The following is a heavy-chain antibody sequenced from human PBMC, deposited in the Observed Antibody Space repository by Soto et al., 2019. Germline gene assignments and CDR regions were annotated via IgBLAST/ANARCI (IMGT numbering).Heavy chain of an antibody. D-gene: IGHD3-10*01. CDR3: ARDIGSYAYGEGY. Sequence: PSETLSLTCSVSGGSLNSDGWSWIRQPAGKGLEWIGRVYSSGTTDYNPSLNSRATLSVETSKNQFSLKLSSVTAADTAVYYCARDIGSYAYGEGYWGQGIQVTVSS. J-gene: IGHJ4*02. CDR2: VYSSGTT. V-gene: IGHV4-4*07. CDR1: GGSLNSDG.